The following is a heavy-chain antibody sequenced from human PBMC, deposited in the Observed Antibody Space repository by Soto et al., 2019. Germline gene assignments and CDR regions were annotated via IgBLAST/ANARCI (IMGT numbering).Heavy chain of an antibody. CDR1: GFSFSNYN. CDR2: ITDSSDTV. V-gene: IGHV3-48*02. Sequence: EVQLVESGGGLVQPGGSLRLSCVASGFSFSNYNMNWVRQAPGKGLEWVSYITDSSDTVHYADSVRGRFTISRDNAESSLYLQMNSLRDEDTAVYFCARDFGHGYYWDYWGRGTLVTVSS. CDR3: ARDFGHGYYWDY. D-gene: IGHD3-3*01. J-gene: IGHJ4*02.